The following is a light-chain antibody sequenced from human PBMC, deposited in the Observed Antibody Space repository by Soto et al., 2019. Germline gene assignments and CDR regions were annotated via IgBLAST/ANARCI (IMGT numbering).Light chain of an antibody. J-gene: IGKJ4*01. V-gene: IGKV3-15*01. CDR2: GAS. Sequence: EIVMTQSPATLPVSPGVRATLSCRASQSVSSNLAWYQQKPGQAPRFLIYGASTRATGIPARFSGSGSGTEFTLTISSLQSEDFAVYYCQQYDNWPLTFGGGTKVEIK. CDR1: QSVSSN. CDR3: QQYDNWPLT.